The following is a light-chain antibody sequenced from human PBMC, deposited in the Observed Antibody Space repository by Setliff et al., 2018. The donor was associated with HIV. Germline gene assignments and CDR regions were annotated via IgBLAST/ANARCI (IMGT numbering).Light chain of an antibody. CDR1: SSDVGGYNY. V-gene: IGLV2-14*01. J-gene: IGLJ1*01. Sequence: QSALTQPASVSGSPGQSITISCTGTSSDVGGYNYVSWYQQHPGKAPKLIIYEVKNRSSGVSNRFSGSKSGNTASLTISGLQAEDEADYYCSSYAITNTLPFGTGTKVTV. CDR2: EVK. CDR3: SSYAITNTLP.